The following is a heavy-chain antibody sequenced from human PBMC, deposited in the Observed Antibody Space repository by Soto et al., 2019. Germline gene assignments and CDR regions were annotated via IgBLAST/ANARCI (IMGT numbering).Heavy chain of an antibody. Sequence: ASVKVSCKASGYTFTGYYMHWVRQAPGQGLEWMGWINPNSGGTNYAQKFQGWVTMTRDTSISTAYMELSRLRSDDTAVYYCARSPRDYYDSSGYYDYWGQGTLVTVPQ. CDR3: ARSPRDYYDSSGYYDY. CDR1: GYTFTGYY. J-gene: IGHJ4*02. CDR2: INPNSGGT. D-gene: IGHD3-22*01. V-gene: IGHV1-2*04.